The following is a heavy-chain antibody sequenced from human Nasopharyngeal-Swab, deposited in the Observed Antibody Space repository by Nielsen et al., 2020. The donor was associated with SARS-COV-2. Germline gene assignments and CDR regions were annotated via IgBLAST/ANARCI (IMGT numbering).Heavy chain of an antibody. CDR3: ARDSDLYYFDY. CDR1: GFTFYDYG. Sequence: GESLKISCAASGFTFYDYGMSWVRQAPGKGLEWVSGINWNGGSTGYADSVKGRFTISRDNAKNSLYLQMNSLRAEDTALYHCARDSDLYYFDYWGQGTLVTVSS. J-gene: IGHJ4*02. D-gene: IGHD3-3*01. V-gene: IGHV3-20*01. CDR2: INWNGGST.